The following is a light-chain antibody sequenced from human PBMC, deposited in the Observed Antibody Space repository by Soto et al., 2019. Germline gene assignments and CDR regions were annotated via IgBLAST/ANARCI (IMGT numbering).Light chain of an antibody. V-gene: IGKV3-20*01. CDR3: QQYGSSPRT. Sequence: EIVLTQSPGTLSLSPGERATLSCRASQSVNSNYLAWYQQKPDQAPTLLIDGASTRATGIPDRFSGSGSGTDFTLTISRLGPEECAVYYCQQYGSSPRTFGQGTKVEIK. J-gene: IGKJ1*01. CDR1: QSVNSNY. CDR2: GAS.